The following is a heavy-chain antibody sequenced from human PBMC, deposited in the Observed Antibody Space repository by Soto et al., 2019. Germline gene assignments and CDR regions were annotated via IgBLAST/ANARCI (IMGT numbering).Heavy chain of an antibody. CDR3: AKESVEYYFDY. CDR1: GFTFSIYG. CDR2: ISYDGSNK. Sequence: QVQLVESGGVVVQPGRSLRLPCAASGFTFSIYGMHWVRQAPGKGLEWVAVISYDGSNKYYADSVKGRFTIYRDNSKHALYLHMNSLRGEDTAVYYCAKESVEYYFDYWGQGTLVTVSS. J-gene: IGHJ4*02. D-gene: IGHD3-3*01. V-gene: IGHV3-30*18.